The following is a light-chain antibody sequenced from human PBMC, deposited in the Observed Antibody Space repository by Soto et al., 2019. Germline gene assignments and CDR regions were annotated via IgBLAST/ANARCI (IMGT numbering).Light chain of an antibody. V-gene: IGLV2-14*01. J-gene: IGLJ2*01. CDR2: EVS. CDR1: STDVGGYNY. CDR3: CSYAGNLAV. Sequence: QSALTQPASVSGSPGRSITISCTGTSTDVGGYNYVSWYQQHPGKAPKLMIYEVSNRPSGVSNRFSGSKSGNTASLTISGLQAEDEADYYCCSYAGNLAVFGGGTKLTVL.